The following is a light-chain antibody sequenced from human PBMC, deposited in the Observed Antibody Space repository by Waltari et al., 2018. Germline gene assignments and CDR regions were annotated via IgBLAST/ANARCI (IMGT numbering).Light chain of an antibody. CDR2: GDP. J-gene: IGLJ1*01. CDR1: SSNIGTGYP. Sequence: QSVLTQPPSVSGAPGQRVTISCTGSSSNIGTGYPVNWYPQLPGTAPKLLIPGDPERPSGCADLFSGSKSGASAFLAITGLQAEDEADYYCQSYDTRLSGAVFGTGTKVTVL. V-gene: IGLV1-40*01. CDR3: QSYDTRLSGAV.